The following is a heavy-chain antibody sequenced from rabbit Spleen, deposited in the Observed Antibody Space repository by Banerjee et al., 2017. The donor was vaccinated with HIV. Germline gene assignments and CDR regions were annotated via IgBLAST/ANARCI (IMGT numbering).Heavy chain of an antibody. CDR3: ARGYTYNYVGIAYVTDYFNL. D-gene: IGHD6-1*01. Sequence: QSLEESGGDLVAPGAFLTLTCTASGFSFSTNYYMCWVRQAPGKGLEWIACIYAGSSSGFTYSATWAKGRFTCSKTSSTTVTLQMTSLTVADTATYFCARGYTYNYVGIAYVTDYFNLWGPGTLVTVS. CDR2: IYAGSSSGFT. CDR1: GFSFSTNYY. V-gene: IGHV1S40*01. J-gene: IGHJ4*01.